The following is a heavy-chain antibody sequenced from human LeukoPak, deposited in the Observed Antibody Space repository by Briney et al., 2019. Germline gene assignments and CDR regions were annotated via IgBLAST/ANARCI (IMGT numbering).Heavy chain of an antibody. V-gene: IGHV4-39*01. J-gene: IGHJ4*02. CDR1: GGSISSSSYY. Sequence: SETLSLTCTVSGGSISSSSYYWGWIRQPPGKGLEWIGSIYYSGSTYYNTSRKSRVTISVDTSKNQFSLKLSSVTAADTAVYYCATRVGATLVGVYWGQGTLVTVSS. CDR2: IYYSGST. D-gene: IGHD1-26*01. CDR3: ATRVGATLVGVY.